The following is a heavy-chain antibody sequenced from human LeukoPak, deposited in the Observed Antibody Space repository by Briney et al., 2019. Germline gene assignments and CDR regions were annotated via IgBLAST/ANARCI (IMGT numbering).Heavy chain of an antibody. CDR1: GXSISSNY. J-gene: IGHJ4*02. V-gene: IGHV4-59*01. CDR3: GRGYGPNSSGWDS. Sequence: SETLSLTCTVSGXSISSNYWSWIPQPPGKGLEWIGYIYYSGSTNYNPSLKSRVTISVDTSKNQFSLKLTSVTAADTAVYYCGRGYGPNSSGWDSWGQVTLVTVSS. D-gene: IGHD6-19*01. CDR2: IYYSGST.